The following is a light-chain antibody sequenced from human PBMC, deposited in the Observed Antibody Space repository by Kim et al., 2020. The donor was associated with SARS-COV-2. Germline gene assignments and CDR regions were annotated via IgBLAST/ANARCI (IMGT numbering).Light chain of an antibody. CDR3: QSYDYTLSASV. J-gene: IGLJ2*01. V-gene: IGLV1-40*01. Sequence: QSVLTQPPSVSGAPGQRVTISCTGNSSNIGTYYDVHWYQHLPGTAPNLLIYGNTNRPSGVPDRFSGSKSGTSASLAITGLQAEDEADYYCQSYDYTLSASVFGGGTQLTVL. CDR1: SSNIGTYYD. CDR2: GNT.